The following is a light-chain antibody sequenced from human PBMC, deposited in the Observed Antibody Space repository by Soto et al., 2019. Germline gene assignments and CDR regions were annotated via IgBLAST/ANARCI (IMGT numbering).Light chain of an antibody. CDR3: SSYAGSNTPFV. CDR1: GSDVGAYTY. V-gene: IGLV2-8*01. CDR2: EVT. Sequence: QSALTQPPSASGSLGQSVTISCTGTGSDVGAYTYVSWYRQLPGKAPQLLLYEVTKRPPGVPDRFSGSKSGNTASLTVSGLQLDDEADYYCSSYAGSNTPFVFGTGTKLTVL. J-gene: IGLJ1*01.